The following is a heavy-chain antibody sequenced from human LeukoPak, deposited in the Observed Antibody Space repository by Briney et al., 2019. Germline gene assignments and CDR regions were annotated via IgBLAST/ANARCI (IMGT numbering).Heavy chain of an antibody. CDR1: GSTFDDYA. V-gene: IGHV3-9*03. Sequence: GGSLRLSCAASGSTFDDYAMHWVRQAPGKGLEWVSGISWNSGSIGYADSVKGRFTISRDNAKNSLYLQMNSLRAEDMALYYCATDIRAVAGASSAFDIWGQGTMVTVSS. J-gene: IGHJ3*02. CDR3: ATDIRAVAGASSAFDI. CDR2: ISWNSGSI. D-gene: IGHD6-19*01.